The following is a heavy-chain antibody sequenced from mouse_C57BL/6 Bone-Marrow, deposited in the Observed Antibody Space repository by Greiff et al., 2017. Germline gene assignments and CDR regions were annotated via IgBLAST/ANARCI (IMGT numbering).Heavy chain of an antibody. CDR3: ARPPASLYYGFDY. V-gene: IGHV1-26*01. D-gene: IGHD2-1*01. J-gene: IGHJ2*01. CDR1: GYTFTDYY. Sequence: EVQLQQSGPELVKPGASVKISCKASGYTFTDYYMNWVKQSHGKSLEWIGDINPNNGGTSYNQKFKGKATLTVEKSSSTAYMELRSLTSEDSAVYYCARPPASLYYGFDYWGQGTTLTVSS. CDR2: INPNNGGT.